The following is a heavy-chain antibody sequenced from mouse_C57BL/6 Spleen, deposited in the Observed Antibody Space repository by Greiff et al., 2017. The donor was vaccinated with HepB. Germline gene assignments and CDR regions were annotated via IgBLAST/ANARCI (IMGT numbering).Heavy chain of an antibody. CDR1: GYTFTDYE. D-gene: IGHD1-1*01. J-gene: IGHJ3*01. CDR2: IDPETGGT. CDR3: TRWGYGSSYLAY. V-gene: IGHV1-15*01. Sequence: VKLLESGAELVRPGASVTLSCKASGYTFTDYEMHWVKQTPVHGLEWIGAIDPETGGTAYNQKFKGKAILTADKSSSTAYMELRSLTSEDSAVYYCTRWGYGSSYLAYWGQGTLVTVSA.